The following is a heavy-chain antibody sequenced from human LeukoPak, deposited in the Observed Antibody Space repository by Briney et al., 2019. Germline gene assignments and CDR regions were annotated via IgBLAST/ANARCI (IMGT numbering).Heavy chain of an antibody. CDR2: INSDGSST. D-gene: IGHD7-27*01. Sequence: GGSLRLSCAASGFTFSNYWMHWVRQAPGKGLVWVSRINSDGSSTTYADSVKGRFTISRDNAENSLYLQMNSLRAEDTAVYYCARGNWEPSDYWGQGTLVTVSS. CDR1: GFTFSNYW. CDR3: ARGNWEPSDY. V-gene: IGHV3-74*01. J-gene: IGHJ4*02.